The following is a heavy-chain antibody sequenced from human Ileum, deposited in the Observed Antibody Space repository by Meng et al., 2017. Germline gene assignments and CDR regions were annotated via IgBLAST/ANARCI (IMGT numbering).Heavy chain of an antibody. CDR3: ARDSSNSRFYL. V-gene: IGHV4-59*01. CDR1: GHSITGYY. CDR2: VSYSGTT. Sequence: QAVHGLRKPPEPRPLTSTVPGHSITGYYGTWIRQSPGKGPKWIGYVSYSGTTNYHPSLKSRVTLSVDTSKTQFSLKLTSVTAADTAMYYCARDSSNSRFYLWGRGTLVTVSS. J-gene: IGHJ2*01. D-gene: IGHD6-13*01.